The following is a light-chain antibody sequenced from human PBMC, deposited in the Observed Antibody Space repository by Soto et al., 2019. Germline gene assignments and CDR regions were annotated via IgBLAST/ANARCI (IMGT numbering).Light chain of an antibody. Sequence: DIQMTQSPSTLSASVGDRVTITFRASQSISSWLAWYQQKPGKAPKLPIYDVSSLESGVSSRFSGSGSGTEFTLTISSLQADDFATYYCQQYNSFPWTFGQGTKVDIK. CDR2: DVS. CDR1: QSISSW. CDR3: QQYNSFPWT. J-gene: IGKJ1*01. V-gene: IGKV1-5*01.